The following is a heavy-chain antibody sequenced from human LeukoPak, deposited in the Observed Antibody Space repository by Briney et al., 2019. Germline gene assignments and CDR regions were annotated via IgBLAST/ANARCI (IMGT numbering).Heavy chain of an antibody. J-gene: IGHJ4*02. CDR3: ARVPYSSSSYFDY. Sequence: SETLSLTCAVYGGSFSGYYWSWIRQPPGKGLEWIGEINHSGSTNYNPSLKSRVTISVDTSKNQFSLKLSSVTAADTAVYYCARVPYSSSSYFDYWGQGTLVTVSS. CDR2: INHSGST. CDR1: GGSFSGYY. V-gene: IGHV4-34*01. D-gene: IGHD6-6*01.